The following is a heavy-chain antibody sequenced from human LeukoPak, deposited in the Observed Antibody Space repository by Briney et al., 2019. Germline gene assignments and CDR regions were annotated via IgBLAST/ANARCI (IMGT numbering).Heavy chain of an antibody. CDR3: AKDMRGILYHETGAFDI. CDR1: GFTFDDYA. CDR2: ISWNSGSI. D-gene: IGHD2-15*01. Sequence: GRSLRLSCAASGFTFDDYAMHWVRQAPGKGLEWVSGISWNSGSIGYADSVKGRFTISRDNAKNSLYLQMNSLRAEDTALYYCAKDMRGILYHETGAFDIWGQGTMVTVSS. V-gene: IGHV3-9*01. J-gene: IGHJ3*02.